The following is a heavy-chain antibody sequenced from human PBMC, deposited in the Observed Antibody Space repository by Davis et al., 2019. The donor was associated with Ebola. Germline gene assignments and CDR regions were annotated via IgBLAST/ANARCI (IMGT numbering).Heavy chain of an antibody. J-gene: IGHJ4*02. CDR1: GYTFTSYA. CDR3: ARGRMVVAATPGDY. Sequence: ASVKVSCKASGYTFTSYAMHWVRQAPGQRLEWMGWINAGNGNTKYSQKFQGRVTITRDTFASTAYMELSSLRSEDTAVYYCARGRMVVAATPGDYWGQGTLVTVSS. CDR2: INAGNGNT. V-gene: IGHV1-3*01. D-gene: IGHD2-15*01.